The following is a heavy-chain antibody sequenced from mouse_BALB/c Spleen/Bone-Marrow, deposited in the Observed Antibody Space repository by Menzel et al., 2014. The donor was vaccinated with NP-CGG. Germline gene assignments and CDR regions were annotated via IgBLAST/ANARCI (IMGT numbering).Heavy chain of an antibody. J-gene: IGHJ2*01. Sequence: EVQLVESGGGLVQPGGSRKLSCAASGFTFSSFGMHWARQAPERGLEWVAYISSGSSTIYYADTVKGRFTISRDNPKNTLFLQMTSLRSEDTAMYYCARSSYGYDRQAYFFDYWGQGTTLTVSS. V-gene: IGHV5-17*02. D-gene: IGHD2-2*01. CDR3: ARSSYGYDRQAYFFDY. CDR1: GFTFSSFG. CDR2: ISSGSSTI.